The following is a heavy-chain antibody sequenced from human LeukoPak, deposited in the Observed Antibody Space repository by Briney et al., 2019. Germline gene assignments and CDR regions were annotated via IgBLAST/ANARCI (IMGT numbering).Heavy chain of an antibody. CDR2: ISSSSSYI. D-gene: IGHD2-2*01. CDR1: GFTFSSYS. J-gene: IGHJ4*02. CDR3: ARVIGGYCSSTSCYLDY. V-gene: IGHV3-21*01. Sequence: GESLRLSCAASGFTFSSYSMNWVRQAPGKGLEWVSSISSSSSYIYYADSVKGRFTISRDNAKNSLYLQMNSLRAEDTAVYYCARVIGGYCSSTSCYLDYWGQGTLVTVSS.